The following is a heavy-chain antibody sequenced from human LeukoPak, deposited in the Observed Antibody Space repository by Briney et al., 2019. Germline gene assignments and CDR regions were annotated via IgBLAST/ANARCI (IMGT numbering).Heavy chain of an antibody. CDR1: GFTFSNDW. D-gene: IGHD5-24*01. Sequence: GGSLRLSCAASGFTFSNDWMSWVRQAPGKGLEWVANIKQDGSEKYYVDSVKGRFTISRDNAKNSLYLQMNSLRAEDTAVYYCTRRRDGGFDYWGQGTLVTVSS. CDR2: IKQDGSEK. V-gene: IGHV3-7*01. J-gene: IGHJ4*02. CDR3: TRRRDGGFDY.